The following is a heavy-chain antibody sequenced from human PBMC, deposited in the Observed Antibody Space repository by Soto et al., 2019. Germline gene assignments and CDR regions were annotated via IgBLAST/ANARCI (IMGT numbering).Heavy chain of an antibody. J-gene: IGHJ4*02. CDR1: GGSISHYY. D-gene: IGHD2-15*01. CDR3: ARDHPYGGSSGYFDY. V-gene: IGHV4-59*01. CDR2: IYYSGTT. Sequence: QVQLQESGPGLVKPSETLSLTCTVSGGSISHYYWSWIRQPPGKGLEWIGYIYYSGTTNYNPSLKTRVTISVDTSKNHFSLKLSSVTAADTAVYYCARDHPYGGSSGYFDYWGQGTLVTVSS.